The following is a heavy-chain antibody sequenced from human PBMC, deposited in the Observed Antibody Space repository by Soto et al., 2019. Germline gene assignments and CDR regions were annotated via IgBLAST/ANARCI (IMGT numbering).Heavy chain of an antibody. CDR3: AKDLSRHHYDFWSEYYFDY. J-gene: IGHJ4*02. D-gene: IGHD3-3*01. Sequence: GGSLRLSCAASGFTFSSYGMHWVRQAPGKGLEWVAVISYDGSNKYYADSVKGRFTISRDNSKNTLYLQMNSLRAEDTAVYYCAKDLSRHHYDFWSEYYFDYWGQGTLVTVSS. V-gene: IGHV3-30*18. CDR2: ISYDGSNK. CDR1: GFTFSSYG.